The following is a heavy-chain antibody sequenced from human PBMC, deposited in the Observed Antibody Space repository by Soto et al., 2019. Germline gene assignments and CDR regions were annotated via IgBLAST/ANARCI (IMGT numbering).Heavy chain of an antibody. Sequence: QVQLVQSGAEVKKLGSSVKVSCKASGGTFSSCAISWVRQAPGQGLEWMGVIIPIFDTANYAQKFQGRVTITADESTSTAYMELRSLRSDDTAVYYCAYDPRGGYYFDYWGQGALVTVSS. CDR3: AYDPRGGYYFDY. J-gene: IGHJ4*02. CDR2: IIPIFDTA. D-gene: IGHD1-1*01. V-gene: IGHV1-69*12. CDR1: GGTFSSCA.